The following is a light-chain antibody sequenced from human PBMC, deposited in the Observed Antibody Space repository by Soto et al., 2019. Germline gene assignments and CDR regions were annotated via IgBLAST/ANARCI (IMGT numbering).Light chain of an antibody. J-gene: IGKJ4*01. CDR2: DAS. CDR3: QQYDTRPLT. V-gene: IGKV1-33*01. CDR1: QDISNY. Sequence: DIQMTQSPSSLSASVGDRVTITCQASQDISNYLNWYQQKPGKAPKLLIYDASNLETGVPSRFSGSGSGTDFTFTISSLQPEDIATYYCQQYDTRPLTFGGGNKVEIK.